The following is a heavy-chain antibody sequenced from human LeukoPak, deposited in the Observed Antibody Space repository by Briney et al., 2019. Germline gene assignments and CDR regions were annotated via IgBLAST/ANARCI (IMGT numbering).Heavy chain of an antibody. J-gene: IGHJ4*02. CDR3: ARLYYDILTGYYFDY. CDR2: INHSGST. D-gene: IGHD3-9*01. Sequence: PSETLSLTCAVYGGSFSGYYWSWIRQPPGKGLEWIGEINHSGSTNYNPSLKSRVTISVDTSKNQFSLKLSSVTAADTAVYYCARLYYDILTGYYFDYWGQGTLVTVSS. V-gene: IGHV4-34*01. CDR1: GGSFSGYY.